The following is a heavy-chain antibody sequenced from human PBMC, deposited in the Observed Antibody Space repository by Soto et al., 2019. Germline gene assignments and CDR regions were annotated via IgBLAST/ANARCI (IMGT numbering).Heavy chain of an antibody. CDR2: IYYSGST. J-gene: IGHJ6*02. V-gene: IGHV4-31*03. CDR3: ARSRYDILTGYDYGMDV. Sequence: SETLSLTCTVSGGSISSGGYYWSWIRQHPGKGLEWIGYIYYSGSTYYNPSLKSRVTISVDTSKNQFSLKLSSVTAADTAVYYCARSRYDILTGYDYGMDVWDQGTTVTV. CDR1: GGSISSGGYY. D-gene: IGHD3-9*01.